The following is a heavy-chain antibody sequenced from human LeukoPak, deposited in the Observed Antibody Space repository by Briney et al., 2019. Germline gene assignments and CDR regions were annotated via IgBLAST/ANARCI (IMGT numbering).Heavy chain of an antibody. Sequence: GGSLRLSCAASGFTFSSYWMHWVRQAPGKGLVWVSRINSDGSSTSYADSVKGRFTISRDNAKNTLYLQMNSLRAEDTAVYYCARVPSGAGGWFDPWGQGTLVTVSS. CDR3: ARVPSGAGGWFDP. D-gene: IGHD1-14*01. CDR1: GFTFSSYW. CDR2: INSDGSST. V-gene: IGHV3-74*01. J-gene: IGHJ5*02.